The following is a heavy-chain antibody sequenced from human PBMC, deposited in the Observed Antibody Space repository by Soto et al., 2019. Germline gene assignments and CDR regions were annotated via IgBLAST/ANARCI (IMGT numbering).Heavy chain of an antibody. V-gene: IGHV3-74*01. CDR1: GFTFSNYW. Sequence: EVQLVESGGGLVQPGGSLRLSCAASGFTFSNYWMHWVRQVPGKGLVWVSRINIDGSSTNYSDYVKGRFTISRDNAKKTVSLQMNSLRAEDASVYYCALWWGGDGDDALFNYWGQGALVTVAS. J-gene: IGHJ4*02. CDR2: INIDGSST. D-gene: IGHD4-17*01. CDR3: ALWWGGDGDDALFNY.